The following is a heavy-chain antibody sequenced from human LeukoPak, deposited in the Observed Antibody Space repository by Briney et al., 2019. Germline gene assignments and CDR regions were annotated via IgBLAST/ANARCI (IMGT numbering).Heavy chain of an antibody. D-gene: IGHD6-13*01. CDR1: GGSINNYY. CDR3: AREYSSSWTDW. J-gene: IGHJ4*02. CDR2: IYDSRST. V-gene: IGHV4-59*01. Sequence: SETLSLTCAVSGGSINNYYWSWIRQPPGKGLGWIGYIYDSRSTNYNPSLKSRVTTSLDTSKNQVSLELSSVTAADTAVYCCAREYSSSWTDWWGEGTLVTVSS.